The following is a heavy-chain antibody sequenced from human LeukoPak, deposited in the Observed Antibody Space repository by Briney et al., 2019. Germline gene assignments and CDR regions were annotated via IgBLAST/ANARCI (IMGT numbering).Heavy chain of an antibody. D-gene: IGHD2/OR15-2a*01. J-gene: IGHJ4*02. V-gene: IGHV4-39*01. Sequence: SETLSLTCTVSGGSISSSSYYWGWIRQPPGKGLEWIGSIYYSGSTYYNPSLKSRVTISVDTSKNQFSLKLSSVTAADTAVYYCVVTGLKWPPLFDHWGQGTLVTVSS. CDR3: VVTGLKWPPLFDH. CDR1: GGSISSSSYY. CDR2: IYYSGST.